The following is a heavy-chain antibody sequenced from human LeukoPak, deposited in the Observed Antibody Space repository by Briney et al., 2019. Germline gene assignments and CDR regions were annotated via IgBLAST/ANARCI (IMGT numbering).Heavy chain of an antibody. CDR2: IYYSGST. J-gene: IGHJ5*02. V-gene: IGHV4-39*07. CDR3: ARVSSTDYYDNRGWFDT. Sequence: SETLSLTCTVSGGSISSSSYYWGWIRQPPGKGLEWIGSIYYSGSTNYNPSLKSRVTISVDTSKNQFSLKLSSVTAADTAVYYCARVSSTDYYDNRGWFDTWGQGTLVTVSS. CDR1: GGSISSSSYY. D-gene: IGHD3-22*01.